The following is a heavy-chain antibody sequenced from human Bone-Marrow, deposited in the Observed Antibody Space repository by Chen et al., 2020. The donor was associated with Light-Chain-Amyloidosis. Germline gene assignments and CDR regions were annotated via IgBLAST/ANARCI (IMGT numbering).Heavy chain of an antibody. CDR3: ARRRDGYNFDY. Sequence: EVQLEQSGPEVKKPGESLKISCKGSGYTFPNYWIGWVRQMPGKGLEWMGVIYPDDSYARYSPSFEGQVTISAAKSITTAYLQWRSLKASDTAMYYCARRRDGYNFDYWGQGTLVTVSS. CDR2: IYPDDSYA. CDR1: GYTFPNYW. J-gene: IGHJ4*02. D-gene: IGHD5-12*01. V-gene: IGHV5-51*01.